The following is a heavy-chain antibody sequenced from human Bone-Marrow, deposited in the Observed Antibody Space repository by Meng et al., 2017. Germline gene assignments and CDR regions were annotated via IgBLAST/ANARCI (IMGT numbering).Heavy chain of an antibody. Sequence: GESLKISCAASGFTFSSYAMSWVRQAPGKGLEWVSAISGSGGSTYYADSVKGRFTISRDNSKNTLYLQMNSLRAEDTAVYYCARASYSSSWYFFWGVGPYGMDVWGQGTSVTV. CDR1: GFTFSSYA. CDR2: ISGSGGST. CDR3: ARASYSSSWYFFWGVGPYGMDV. D-gene: IGHD6-13*01. V-gene: IGHV3-23*01. J-gene: IGHJ6*02.